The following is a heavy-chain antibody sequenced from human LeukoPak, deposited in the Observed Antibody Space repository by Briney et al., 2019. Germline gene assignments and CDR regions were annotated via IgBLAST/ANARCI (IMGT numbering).Heavy chain of an antibody. CDR1: GFTFSSYS. D-gene: IGHD2/OR15-2a*01. CDR2: ITSSSSSI. J-gene: IGHJ4*02. CDR3: ARDNMGFDY. V-gene: IGHV3-48*01. Sequence: GGSLRLSCAASGFTFSSYSMNWVRQAPGKGLEWVSFITSSSSSIYYADSVKGRFTISRDNAKNSLYLQMNSLRAEDTAVYYCARDNMGFDYWGQGTLVTVYS.